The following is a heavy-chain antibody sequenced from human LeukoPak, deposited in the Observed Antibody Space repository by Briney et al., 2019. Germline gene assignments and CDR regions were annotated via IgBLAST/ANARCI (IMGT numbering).Heavy chain of an antibody. CDR2: ISYDGSNK. V-gene: IGHV3-30-3*01. CDR3: ARDREVVVVVITTSLDY. CDR1: GFTFSSYA. J-gene: IGHJ4*02. Sequence: GGSLRLSCAASGFTFSSYAMHWVRQAPGKGLEWVAVISYDGSNKYYADSVKGRFTISRDNSKNTLYLQMNSLRAEDTAVYYCARDREVVVVVITTSLDYWGQGTLVTVSS. D-gene: IGHD3-22*01.